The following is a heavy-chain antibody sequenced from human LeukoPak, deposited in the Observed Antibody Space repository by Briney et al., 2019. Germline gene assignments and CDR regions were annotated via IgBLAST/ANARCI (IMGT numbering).Heavy chain of an antibody. CDR1: GYTFTGYY. CDR3: ARARDRIMITFGGVIVNWFDP. V-gene: IGHV1-2*02. CDR2: TNPNSGGT. J-gene: IGHJ5*02. D-gene: IGHD3-16*02. Sequence: ASVKVSCKASGYTFTGYYMHWVRQAPGQGLEWMGWTNPNSGGTNYAQKFQGRVTMTRDTSISTAYMELSRLRSDDTAVYYCARARDRIMITFGGVIVNWFDPWGQGTLVTVSS.